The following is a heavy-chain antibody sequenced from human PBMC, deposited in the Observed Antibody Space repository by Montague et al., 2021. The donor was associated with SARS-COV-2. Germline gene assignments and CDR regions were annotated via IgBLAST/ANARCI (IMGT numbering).Heavy chain of an antibody. D-gene: IGHD3-22*01. V-gene: IGHV4-34*01. CDR2: SNQGGST. CDR3: ARGTLSVKTALVVFLGGIYYFDA. Sequence: SETLSLTCAVYGGSFSNHYWSWIRQPPGKGLEWIGESNQGGSTNYNPSLKSRVTVSVDTSKIQFSLNLRSVTAADTAVYYCARGTLSVKTALVVFLGGIYYFDAWGQGTLVAVSS. CDR1: GGSFSNHY. J-gene: IGHJ4*02.